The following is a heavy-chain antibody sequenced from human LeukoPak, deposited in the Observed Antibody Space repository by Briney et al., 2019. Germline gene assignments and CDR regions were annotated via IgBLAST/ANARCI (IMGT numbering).Heavy chain of an antibody. Sequence: GGSLRLSCAASGFTFRDYVMSWVRQAPGKGLVWVSAITSSSGSMYYADSVRGRFTISRDNSKNTLYLQMNSLTAEDTAIYYCARGCTGGSCYSDYWGQGTLVTVSS. CDR2: ITSSSGSM. CDR3: ARGCTGGSCYSDY. CDR1: GFTFRDYV. V-gene: IGHV3-23*01. J-gene: IGHJ4*02. D-gene: IGHD2-15*01.